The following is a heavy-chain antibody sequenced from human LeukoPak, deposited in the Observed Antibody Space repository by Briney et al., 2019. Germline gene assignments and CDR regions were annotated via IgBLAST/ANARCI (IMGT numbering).Heavy chain of an antibody. CDR1: GGSISSYY. Sequence: PSEILSLTCTVSGGSISSYYWSWLRQPAGKGLEWIGRIYTSGSTNYNPSLKSRVTMSVDTSKNQFSLKLSSVTAADTAVYYCARDCGGDCYHPRPNDAFDIWGQGTMVTVSS. CDR2: IYTSGST. J-gene: IGHJ3*02. D-gene: IGHD2-21*02. V-gene: IGHV4-4*07. CDR3: ARDCGGDCYHPRPNDAFDI.